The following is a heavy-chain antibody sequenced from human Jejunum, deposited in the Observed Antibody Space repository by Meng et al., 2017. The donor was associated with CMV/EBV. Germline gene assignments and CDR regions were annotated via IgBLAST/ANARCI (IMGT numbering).Heavy chain of an antibody. CDR1: GFTFSSYE. D-gene: IGHD1-1*01. CDR3: ARETGTTSFDY. V-gene: IGHV3-48*03. CDR2: INSSGSII. J-gene: IGHJ4*02. Sequence: AASGFTFSSYEMNWVRQAPGKGLEWISYINSSGSIIYYADSVKGRFTISRDNAKNSLYLQMNSLRAEDTAVYYCARETGTTSFDYWGQGTLVTVSS.